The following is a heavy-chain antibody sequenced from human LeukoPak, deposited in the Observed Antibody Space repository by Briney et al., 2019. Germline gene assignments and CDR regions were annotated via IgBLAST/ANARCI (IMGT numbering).Heavy chain of an antibody. J-gene: IGHJ4*02. CDR2: IKEDGSDK. Sequence: GGSLRLSCAASGFTFSSYWMSWVRQAPGKGLEWVANIKEDGSDKYYVDSVKGRFTISRDNSKNTLYLQMNSLRAEDTAVYYCAKGYSYGLNWGQGTLVTVSS. CDR1: GFTFSSYW. D-gene: IGHD5-18*01. V-gene: IGHV3-7*01. CDR3: AKGYSYGLN.